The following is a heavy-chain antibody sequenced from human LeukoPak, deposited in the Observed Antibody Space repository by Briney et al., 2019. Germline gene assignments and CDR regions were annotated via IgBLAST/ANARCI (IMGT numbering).Heavy chain of an antibody. D-gene: IGHD5-18*01. V-gene: IGHV5-51*01. CDR1: GYSFTSYW. Sequence: GESLKISCKGSGYSFTSYWIGWVRQMPGKGLEWMGIIYPGDSDTRYSPSFQGQVTISADKSISTAYLQWSSLKASDTAMYHCARHRNPGGQLWYPFDYWGQGTLVTVSS. CDR2: IYPGDSDT. J-gene: IGHJ4*02. CDR3: ARHRNPGGQLWYPFDY.